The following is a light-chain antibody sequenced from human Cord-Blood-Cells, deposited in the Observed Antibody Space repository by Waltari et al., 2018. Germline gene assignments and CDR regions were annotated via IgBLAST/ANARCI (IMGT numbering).Light chain of an antibody. V-gene: IGLV2-11*01. CDR2: DVS. CDR3: CSYAGSYTLGV. Sequence: QSALTQPRSVSGSPGQSVTISCTGTSSDVGGYNYVSWYQQHPGKPPKLMIYDVSKRPSGVPDRFSGSKSGNTASLTISGLQAEDEADYYCCSYAGSYTLGVFGGGTKLTVL. CDR1: SSDVGGYNY. J-gene: IGLJ3*02.